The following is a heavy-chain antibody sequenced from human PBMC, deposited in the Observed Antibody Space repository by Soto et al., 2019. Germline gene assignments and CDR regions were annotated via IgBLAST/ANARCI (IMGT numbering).Heavy chain of an antibody. CDR2: ISYDGSNK. J-gene: IGHJ4*02. Sequence: PGGSLRLSCAASGFTFSSYGMHWVRQAPGKGLEWVAVISYDGSNKYYADSVKGRFTISRDNSKNTLYLQMNSLRAEDTAVYYCEKDSTEMATMVDYWGQGTLVTVSS. CDR1: GFTFSSYG. D-gene: IGHD5-12*01. CDR3: EKDSTEMATMVDY. V-gene: IGHV3-30*18.